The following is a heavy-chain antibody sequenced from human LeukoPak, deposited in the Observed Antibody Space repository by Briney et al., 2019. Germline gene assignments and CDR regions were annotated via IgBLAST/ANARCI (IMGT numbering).Heavy chain of an antibody. CDR3: ARDREGLDAFDI. Sequence: GASVKVTCKSSGYTFTGYYIHWMRQRPAQGLEWMGWITPNSGGTNYAQNFQGRVTMTRDTSISTAYMELSRLTSEDTAVYYCARDREGLDAFDIWGQGTMVTVSS. J-gene: IGHJ3*02. CDR1: GYTFTGYY. CDR2: ITPNSGGT. V-gene: IGHV1-2*02. D-gene: IGHD3-10*01.